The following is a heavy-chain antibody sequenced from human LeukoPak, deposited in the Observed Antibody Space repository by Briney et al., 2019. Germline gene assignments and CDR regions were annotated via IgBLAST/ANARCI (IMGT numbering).Heavy chain of an antibody. Sequence: GESLKISCKAPGYTFTGYYMHWVRQAPGQGLEWMGWINPNSGGTNYAQKFQGRVTMTRDTSISTAYMELSRLRSDDTAVYYCARDQINQLPDPFDYWGQGTLVTVSS. CDR2: INPNSGGT. D-gene: IGHD1-1*01. CDR1: GYTFTGYY. J-gene: IGHJ4*02. V-gene: IGHV1-2*02. CDR3: ARDQINQLPDPFDY.